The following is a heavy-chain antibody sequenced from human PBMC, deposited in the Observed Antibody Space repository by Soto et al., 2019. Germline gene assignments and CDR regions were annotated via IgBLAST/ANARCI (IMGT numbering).Heavy chain of an antibody. D-gene: IGHD3-9*01. CDR1: GFTVSSYW. V-gene: IGHV3-7*03. J-gene: IGHJ4*02. CDR2: IKQDGSEK. Sequence: ESGGGLVQPRGSLRLSCASSGFTVSSYWMSWVRQAPGKGLEWVANIKQDGSEKYYVDSVKGRFTISRDNAKNSLYLQMNRLRAEDTGVYYCARDPRYYDILTGYFDYWGQGTLVTVSS. CDR3: ARDPRYYDILTGYFDY.